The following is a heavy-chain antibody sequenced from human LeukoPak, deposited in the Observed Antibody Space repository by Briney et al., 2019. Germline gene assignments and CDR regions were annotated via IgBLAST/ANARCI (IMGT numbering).Heavy chain of an antibody. Sequence: SETLSLTCTVSGYSISSGYYWGWIRQPPGKGLEWIGSIYHSGSTYYNPSLKSRVTISVDTSKNQFSLKLSSVTAADTAVYYCARDSSGSTYAFDIWGQGTMVTVSS. D-gene: IGHD2-2*01. V-gene: IGHV4-38-2*02. CDR2: IYHSGST. J-gene: IGHJ3*02. CDR3: ARDSSGSTYAFDI. CDR1: GYSISSGYY.